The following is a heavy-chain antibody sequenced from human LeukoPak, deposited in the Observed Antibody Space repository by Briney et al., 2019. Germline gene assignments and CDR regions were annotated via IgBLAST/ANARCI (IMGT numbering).Heavy chain of an antibody. CDR3: LRDEVGATTEFDY. V-gene: IGHV3-21*01. Sequence: GGSLRLSCAASGFTFSSYNMNWVRQAPGKGLEWVSSTTSSSSYIYYADSVKGRFTISRDNAKNSLYLQMNGLRAEDTAVYYCLRDEVGATTEFDYWGQGTLVTVAS. D-gene: IGHD1-26*01. CDR2: TTSSSSYI. CDR1: GFTFSSYN. J-gene: IGHJ4*02.